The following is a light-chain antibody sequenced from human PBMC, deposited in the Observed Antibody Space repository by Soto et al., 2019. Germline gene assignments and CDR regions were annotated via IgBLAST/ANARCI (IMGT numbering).Light chain of an antibody. CDR3: QQRSSWPRT. J-gene: IGKJ2*01. Sequence: EVVLTQSPATLSLSPGERATLSCRASQSVSSYLAWHQQRPGQAPRLLIYDASNRATGIPARFSGSGSGTDFTLTISSLEPEDFAVDYCQQRSSWPRTFGQGTKLEIK. V-gene: IGKV3-11*01. CDR1: QSVSSY. CDR2: DAS.